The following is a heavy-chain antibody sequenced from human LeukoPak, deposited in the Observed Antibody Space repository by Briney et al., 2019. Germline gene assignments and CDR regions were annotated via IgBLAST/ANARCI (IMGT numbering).Heavy chain of an antibody. CDR2: IYSGGST. CDR1: EVIVSSNY. CDR3: AAPGGYSYEGCFDY. V-gene: IGHV3-66*01. D-gene: IGHD5-18*01. Sequence: GVSLRLSCAASEVIVSSNYMIWVRQAPGKGLEWVSVIYSGGSTYYADSVKGRFTISRDNSKNTLYLQMNSLRAEDTAVYYCAAPGGYSYEGCFDYWGQGTLVTVSS. J-gene: IGHJ4*02.